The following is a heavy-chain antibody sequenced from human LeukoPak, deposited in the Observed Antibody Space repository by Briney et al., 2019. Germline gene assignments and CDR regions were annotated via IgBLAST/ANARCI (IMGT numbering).Heavy chain of an antibody. CDR1: GFTFSNYA. CDR2: ISGSGDGT. D-gene: IGHD3/OR15-3a*01. Sequence: GGSLRLSCAASGFTFSNYAMTWVRQAPGKGLEWVSAISGSGDGTYYADSVKGRFTVSRDNSKNTVSLQMNSLRAEDAAVYYCVKDGRRDWLFGQWGQGTQVTVSS. J-gene: IGHJ4*02. CDR3: VKDGRRDWLFGQ. V-gene: IGHV3-23*01.